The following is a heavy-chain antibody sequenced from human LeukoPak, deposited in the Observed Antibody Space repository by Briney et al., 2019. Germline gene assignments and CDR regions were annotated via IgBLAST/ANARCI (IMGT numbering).Heavy chain of an antibody. J-gene: IGHJ6*03. CDR2: MNPNSGNT. Sequence: ASVKVSXKASGYTLTSYDINWVRQATGQGLEWMGWMNPNSGNTGYAQKLQGRVTMIRNTSISIAYMELSSLRSEDTAVYYCARGCPTSMLEDYYYYMDVWGKGTTVTVSS. CDR3: ARGCPTSMLEDYYYYMDV. D-gene: IGHD2/OR15-2a*01. CDR1: GYTLTSYD. V-gene: IGHV1-8*01.